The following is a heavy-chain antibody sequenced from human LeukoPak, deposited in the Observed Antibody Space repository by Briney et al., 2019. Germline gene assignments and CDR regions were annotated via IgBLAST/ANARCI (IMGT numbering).Heavy chain of an antibody. V-gene: IGHV4-39*01. Sequence: SEALSLTCTVSGGSISSSSYYWSWIRQPPGKGLEWIGEINHSGSTNYNPSLKSRVTISVDTSKNQFSLKLSSVTAADTAVYYCARQLVYYYGSGSSSVWGQGTLVTVSS. D-gene: IGHD3-10*01. CDR1: GGSISSSSYY. J-gene: IGHJ4*02. CDR3: ARQLVYYYGSGSSSV. CDR2: INHSGST.